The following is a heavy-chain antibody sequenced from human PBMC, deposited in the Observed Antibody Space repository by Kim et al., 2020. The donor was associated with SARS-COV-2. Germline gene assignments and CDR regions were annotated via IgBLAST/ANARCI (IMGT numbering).Heavy chain of an antibody. CDR2: IIPILGIA. J-gene: IGHJ3*02. Sequence: SVKVSCKASGGTFSSYAISWVRQAPGQGLEWMGRIIPILGIANYAQKFQGRVTITADKSTSTAYMELSSLRSEDTAVYYCARPKNGGYSTFRAFDIWGQGTMVTVSS. CDR1: GGTFSSYA. V-gene: IGHV1-69*04. D-gene: IGHD5-12*01. CDR3: ARPKNGGYSTFRAFDI.